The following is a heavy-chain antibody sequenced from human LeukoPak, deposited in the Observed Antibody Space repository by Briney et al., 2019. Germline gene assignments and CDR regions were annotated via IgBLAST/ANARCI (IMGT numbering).Heavy chain of an antibody. Sequence: GRSLRLSCAASGFTFGIYTMQWGRQAPGKGLECVAVLSHDGSNGYYADSVKGRFTVSRDTSKNTLYLQMNSLRPDDTAVYYCARDWGADTWGQGTLVTVSS. CDR1: GFTFGIYT. CDR2: LSHDGSNG. J-gene: IGHJ5*02. D-gene: IGHD3-16*01. CDR3: ARDWGADT. V-gene: IGHV3-30*04.